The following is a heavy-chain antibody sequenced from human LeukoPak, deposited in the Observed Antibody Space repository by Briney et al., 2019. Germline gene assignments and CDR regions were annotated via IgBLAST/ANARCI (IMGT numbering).Heavy chain of an antibody. Sequence: SGPTLVKPTQTLTLTCTFSGFSLSSSGVGVGCIHQPPGKALEWLALIYWDDDERYSPSLKSRLTITKDTSKNQVVLTMTNMDPVDTATYFCAYSSYYSWYFDYWGQGTLVTVSS. J-gene: IGHJ4*02. CDR3: AYSSYYSWYFDY. CDR2: IYWDDDE. V-gene: IGHV2-5*02. D-gene: IGHD3-22*01. CDR1: GFSLSSSGVG.